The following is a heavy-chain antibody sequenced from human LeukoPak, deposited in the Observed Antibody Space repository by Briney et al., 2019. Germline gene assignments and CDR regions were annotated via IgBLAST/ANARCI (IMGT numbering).Heavy chain of an antibody. J-gene: IGHJ4*02. V-gene: IGHV3-23*01. CDR2: ISGSGGST. CDR3: AKDGGGYTLAGYYFDY. D-gene: IGHD5-12*01. CDR1: EFTFSSYS. Sequence: GGSLRLSCAASEFTFSSYSMNWVRQAPGKGLEWVSAISGSGGSTYYADSVKGRFTISRDNSKNTLYLQMNSLRAEDTAVYYCAKDGGGYTLAGYYFDYWGQGTLVTVSS.